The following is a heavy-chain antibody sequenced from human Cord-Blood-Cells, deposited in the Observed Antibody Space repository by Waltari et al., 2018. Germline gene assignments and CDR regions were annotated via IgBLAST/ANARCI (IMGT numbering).Heavy chain of an antibody. V-gene: IGHV1-69*09. CDR1: GGTFSRYA. J-gene: IGHJ5*02. CDR2: IIPILGIA. Sequence: QVQLVQSGAEVKKPGSSVKVSCKASGGTFSRYAVSWVRQAPGQGLEWMGRIIPILGIANYAQKFQGRVTITADKSTSTAYMELSSLRSEDTAVYYCASPDDIGGNWFDPWGQGTLVTVSS. D-gene: IGHD1-1*01. CDR3: ASPDDIGGNWFDP.